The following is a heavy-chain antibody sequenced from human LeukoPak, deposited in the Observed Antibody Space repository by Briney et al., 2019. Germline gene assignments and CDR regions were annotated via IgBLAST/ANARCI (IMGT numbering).Heavy chain of an antibody. Sequence: PGGSLRLSCAASGFTFSSSSMNWVRQAPDKGLEWVSYISISSSTIHYADSVKGRFTISRDNATDYLYLQMNSLRAEDTAVSYCAREHSRNTYYYDSSAYYSAFDIWGQGTMVTVSS. CDR2: ISISSSTI. D-gene: IGHD3-22*01. CDR3: AREHSRNTYYYDSSAYYSAFDI. CDR1: GFTFSSSS. J-gene: IGHJ3*02. V-gene: IGHV3-48*01.